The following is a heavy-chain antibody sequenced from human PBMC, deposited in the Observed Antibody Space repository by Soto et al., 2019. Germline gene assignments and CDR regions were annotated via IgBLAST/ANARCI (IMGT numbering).Heavy chain of an antibody. CDR2: INSNSGDT. V-gene: IGHV1-2*02. D-gene: IGHD2-21*02. CDR1: GYTFTDYY. CDR3: ARDSPSLAYCGGDCYSIDY. Sequence: ASVKVSCRASGYTFTDYYMHWVRQAPGQGREWMGWINSNSGDTNYAQKFQGRVTMTRDTSITTVYMELRRLRSDDTAVYYCARDSPSLAYCGGDCYSIDYWGQGTLVTVSS. J-gene: IGHJ4*02.